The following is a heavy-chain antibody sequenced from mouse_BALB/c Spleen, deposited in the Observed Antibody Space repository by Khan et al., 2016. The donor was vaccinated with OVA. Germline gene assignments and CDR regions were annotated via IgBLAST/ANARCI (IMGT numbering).Heavy chain of an antibody. CDR3: TRDRIDY. J-gene: IGHJ2*01. CDR1: GYTFTTYW. CDR2: INPTSGYT. V-gene: IGHV1-7*01. Sequence: LQESGAELAKPGASVQMSCKASGYTFTTYWMHWVKQRPGQGLEWIRYINPTSGYTDYSENFKDKATLSADKSSSTAYMQLSRLTSEDSAVYYCTRDRIDYWGQGTTLTVSS.